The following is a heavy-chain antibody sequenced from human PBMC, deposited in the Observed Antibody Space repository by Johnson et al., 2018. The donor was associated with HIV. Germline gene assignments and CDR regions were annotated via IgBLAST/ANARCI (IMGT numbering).Heavy chain of an antibody. CDR3: TRGGWKVVTSIFAFDI. Sequence: QVQLVESGGGVVQPGRSLRLSCAASGFNFSDHYMDWVRQAPGKGLEWVAVISYDGRNKYYADSVKGRFTISRDNSKNTLYLQMNSLRAEDTAVYYCTRGGWKVVTSIFAFDIWGQGTMVAVSS. CDR1: GFNFSDHY. J-gene: IGHJ3*02. CDR2: ISYDGRNK. D-gene: IGHD2-21*02. V-gene: IGHV3-30-3*01.